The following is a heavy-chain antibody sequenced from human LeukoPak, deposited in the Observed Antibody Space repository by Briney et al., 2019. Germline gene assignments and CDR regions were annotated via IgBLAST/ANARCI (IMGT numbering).Heavy chain of an antibody. CDR2: IYSGGST. CDR3: ARSNTIFGVVIFDY. CDR1: GFTVSSNY. J-gene: IGHJ4*02. V-gene: IGHV3-53*01. D-gene: IGHD3-3*01. Sequence: PGGSLRLSCAASGFTVSSNYMGWVRQAPGKGLEWVSVIYSGGSTYYPDSVKGRFTISRDNSKNTLYLQMNSLRAEDTAGYYCARSNTIFGVVIFDYWGQGTLVTVSS.